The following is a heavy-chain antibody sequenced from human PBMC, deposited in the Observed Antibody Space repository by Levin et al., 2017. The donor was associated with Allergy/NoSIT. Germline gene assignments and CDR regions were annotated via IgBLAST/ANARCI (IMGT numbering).Heavy chain of an antibody. Sequence: SETLSLTCTVSGGSISSSSYYWGWIRQPPGKGLEWIGSIYYSGSTYYNPSLKSRVTISVDTSKNQFSLKLSSVTAADTAVYYCAGGDSGWYGWYFDYWGQGTLVTVSS. D-gene: IGHD6-19*01. CDR3: AGGDSGWYGWYFDY. CDR2: IYYSGST. J-gene: IGHJ4*02. V-gene: IGHV4-39*01. CDR1: GGSISSSSYY.